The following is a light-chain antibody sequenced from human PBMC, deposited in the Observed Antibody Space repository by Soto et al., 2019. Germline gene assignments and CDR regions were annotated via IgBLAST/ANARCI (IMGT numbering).Light chain of an antibody. Sequence: QSVLTQPASLSGSPGQSITISCTGTSSDIGAYDYVSWFQQHPGKAPKLMISEVNNRPSGVPDRFSGSKSGNTASLTISGLQAEDEADYHCCSYAGSHTWAFGGGTKVTVL. CDR3: CSYAGSHTWA. V-gene: IGLV2-14*01. CDR1: SSDIGAYDY. J-gene: IGLJ3*02. CDR2: EVN.